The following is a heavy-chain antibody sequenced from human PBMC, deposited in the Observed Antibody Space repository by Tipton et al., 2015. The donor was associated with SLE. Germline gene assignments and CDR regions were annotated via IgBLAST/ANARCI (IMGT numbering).Heavy chain of an antibody. J-gene: IGHJ4*02. CDR3: AGSGTYYKY. CDR1: GGSITTTSW. D-gene: IGHD1-26*01. V-gene: IGHV4-4*02. Sequence: SLRLSCAVSGGSITTTSWWSWVRQPPGKGLEWIGEIYHGGSTNFNPSLKSRVTISVDKSKNQFSLKLNSVTAADTAVYYCAGSGTYYKYWGQGTLVTVSS. CDR2: IYHGGST.